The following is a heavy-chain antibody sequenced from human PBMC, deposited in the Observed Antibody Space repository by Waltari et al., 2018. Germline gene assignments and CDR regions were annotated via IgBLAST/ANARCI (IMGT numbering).Heavy chain of an antibody. V-gene: IGHV4-38-2*02. Sequence: QVQLQESGPGLVKPSETLSLTCAVSGYSISSGYYWGWIRQPPGKGLEWIASIYHSGSTYYNPSLMSRVTMSVDTSRNQFSLRLSSVTAADTAVYYCARDVPNKYYFTSGSHPPFDYWGQGTLVTVSS. D-gene: IGHD3-10*01. CDR2: IYHSGST. J-gene: IGHJ4*02. CDR1: GYSISSGYY. CDR3: ARDVPNKYYFTSGSHPPFDY.